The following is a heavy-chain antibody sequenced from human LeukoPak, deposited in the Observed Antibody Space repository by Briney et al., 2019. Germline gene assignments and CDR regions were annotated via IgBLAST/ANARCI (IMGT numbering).Heavy chain of an antibody. CDR1: GYRFTSYW. J-gene: IGHJ6*02. Sequence: GESLKISCKGSGYRFTSYWIGWVRQMPGKGLEWMGIIYPGDSDTRYNPSFQGQVTISADKSISTAYLQWSSLKASDTAMYYCARQGSGTIVHYYGMDVWGQGTTVTASS. V-gene: IGHV5-51*01. D-gene: IGHD2-2*01. CDR3: ARQGSGTIVHYYGMDV. CDR2: IYPGDSDT.